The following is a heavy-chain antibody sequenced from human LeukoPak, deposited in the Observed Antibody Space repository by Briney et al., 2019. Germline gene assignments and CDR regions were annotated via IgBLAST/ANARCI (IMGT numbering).Heavy chain of an antibody. Sequence: SETLSLTCTVSGGSISSYYWGWIRQPPGKGLEWIGSIYHSGSTYYNPSLKSRVTISVDRSKNQFSLKLSSVTAADTAVYYCARAPRFEYSSSPHYFDYWGQGTLVTVSS. CDR1: GGSISSYY. CDR3: ARAPRFEYSSSPHYFDY. V-gene: IGHV4-39*07. D-gene: IGHD6-6*01. J-gene: IGHJ4*02. CDR2: IYHSGST.